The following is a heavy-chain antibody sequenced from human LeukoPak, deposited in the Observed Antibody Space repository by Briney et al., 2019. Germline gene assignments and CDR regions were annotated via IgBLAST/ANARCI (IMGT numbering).Heavy chain of an antibody. D-gene: IGHD6-19*01. CDR3: ARHEVRSGWYTGRAFDI. V-gene: IGHV4-34*01. Sequence: SETLSLTCTVSGDSISSYYWSWIRQPPGKGLEWIGEINHSGSTNYNPSLKSRVTISVDTSKNQFSLKLSSVTAADTAVYYCARHEVRSGWYTGRAFDIWGQGTMVTVSS. CDR2: INHSGST. CDR1: GDSISSYY. J-gene: IGHJ3*02.